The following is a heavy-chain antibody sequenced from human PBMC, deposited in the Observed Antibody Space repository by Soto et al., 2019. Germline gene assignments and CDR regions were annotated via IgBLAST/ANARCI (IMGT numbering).Heavy chain of an antibody. CDR3: EREGLDWSIEGMDV. V-gene: IGHV4-4*07. CDR2: IYTSGST. CDR1: GGSISSYY. Sequence: QVQLQESGPGLVRPSETLSLTCTVSGGSISSYYWSWIRQPVGKGLEWIGHIYTSGSTNYNPSLKNRVTRSVDTSNNQFSLRLSSVTAADTAVYYCEREGLDWSIEGMDVWGRGTTVTVSS. D-gene: IGHD3-9*01. J-gene: IGHJ6*02.